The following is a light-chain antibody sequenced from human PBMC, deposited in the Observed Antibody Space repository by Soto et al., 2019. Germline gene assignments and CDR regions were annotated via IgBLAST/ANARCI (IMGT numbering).Light chain of an antibody. Sequence: QSALTQPRSVSGSPGQSVTISCTGTSXDVGGYNYVSWYQQHPGKAPKLMIYDVSKRPSGVPDRFSGSKSGNAASLTISGLQAEDEADYYCCSFAGTYTLYVFGIGTKVTVL. CDR3: CSFAGTYTLYV. CDR1: SXDVGGYNY. CDR2: DVS. V-gene: IGLV2-11*01. J-gene: IGLJ1*01.